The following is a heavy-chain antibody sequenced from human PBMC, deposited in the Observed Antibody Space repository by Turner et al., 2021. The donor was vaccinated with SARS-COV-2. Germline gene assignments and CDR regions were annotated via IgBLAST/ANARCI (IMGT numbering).Heavy chain of an antibody. J-gene: IGHJ4*02. V-gene: IGHV4-34*01. Sequence: QVQLQQWGAGLLKPSETLSLTCAVYGGSFSGYYWSWIRQPPGKGLEWIGEINHSGRNNYNPSLKSRVTISVDTSKNQFSLKLSSVTAADTAVYYCARGPYAVTGPFDYWGQGTLVTVSS. CDR2: INHSGRN. CDR1: GGSFSGYY. D-gene: IGHD2-21*02. CDR3: ARGPYAVTGPFDY.